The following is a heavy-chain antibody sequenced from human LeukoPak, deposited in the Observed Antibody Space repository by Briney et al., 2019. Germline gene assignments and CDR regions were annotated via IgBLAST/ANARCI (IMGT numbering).Heavy chain of an antibody. CDR3: AKGSNNYPDNFDY. J-gene: IGHJ4*02. Sequence: GGSLRLSCAASGFTFSSYSMNWVRQAPGKGLEWVSGISGSGGSTYYAESVKGRCTISRDNSKKTLFLQMNSLRAEDTAVYYCAKGSNNYPDNFDYWGQGTLVTVSS. D-gene: IGHD1-1*01. CDR2: ISGSGGST. CDR1: GFTFSSYS. V-gene: IGHV3-23*01.